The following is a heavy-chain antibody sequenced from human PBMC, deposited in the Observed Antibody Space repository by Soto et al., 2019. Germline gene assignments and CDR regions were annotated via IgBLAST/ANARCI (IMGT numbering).Heavy chain of an antibody. CDR1: GGSFSSYY. CDR3: ATGRSEIVPGAMDT. Sequence: QVQLQESGPGLVKPSETLSLSCTVSGGSFSSYYCNWVRKSAGKGLEWIGRIYPTGSTTYNPSLKSRLTMSVDTSKNQFSLRLTSMTAADTAGYYCATGRSEIVPGAMDTWGQGNMVTVSS. D-gene: IGHD2-2*01. CDR2: IYPTGST. V-gene: IGHV4-4*07. J-gene: IGHJ5*02.